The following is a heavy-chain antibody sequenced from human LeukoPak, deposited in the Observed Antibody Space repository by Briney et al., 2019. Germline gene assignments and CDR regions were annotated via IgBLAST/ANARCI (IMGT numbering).Heavy chain of an antibody. J-gene: IGHJ4*02. Sequence: GGSRRLSCGAPGFTLSSTGMPWFGQAPGKGLEWVAVIWIDGSYKYYADSVKGRLTISRDNSKNTLSLEMNSLRADDAAVYYCARSWSSGRSWYYFDYWGQGTLVTVSS. D-gene: IGHD6-25*01. CDR2: IWIDGSYK. CDR3: ARSWSSGRSWYYFDY. CDR1: GFTLSSTG. V-gene: IGHV3-33*01.